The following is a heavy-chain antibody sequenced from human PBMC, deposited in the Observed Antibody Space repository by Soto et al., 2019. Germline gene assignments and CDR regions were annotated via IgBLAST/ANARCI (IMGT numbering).Heavy chain of an antibody. CDR1: GYSFTSYW. D-gene: IGHD5-18*01. J-gene: IGHJ4*02. CDR3: ARHTAIAFDY. CDR2: IDPSDSYT. Sequence: GESLKISCKGSGYSFTSYWISWVRQMPGKGLEWMGRIDPSDSYTNYSPSFQGHVTISADKSISTAYLQWSSLKASDTAVYYCARHTAIAFDYWGQGTLVTVSS. V-gene: IGHV5-10-1*01.